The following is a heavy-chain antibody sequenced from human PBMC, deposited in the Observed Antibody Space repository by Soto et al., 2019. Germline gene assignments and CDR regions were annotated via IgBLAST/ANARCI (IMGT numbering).Heavy chain of an antibody. CDR1: GGSISSYY. J-gene: IGHJ6*02. CDR3: ARDWARPYFDNYYYGMDV. D-gene: IGHD3-9*01. V-gene: IGHV4-59*01. Sequence: SETLSLTCPVSGGSISSYYWSWIRQPPGKGLEWIGYIYYSGSTNYNPSLKSRVTISVDTSKNQFSLKLSSVTAADTAVYYCARDWARPYFDNYYYGMDVWGQGTTVTVSS. CDR2: IYYSGST.